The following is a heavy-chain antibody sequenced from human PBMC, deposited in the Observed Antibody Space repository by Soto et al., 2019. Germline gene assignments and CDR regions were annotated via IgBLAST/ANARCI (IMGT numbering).Heavy chain of an antibody. Sequence: LRLSCAASGFTFSSYGMHWVRQAPGKGLEWVAVISYDGSNKYYADSVKGRFTISRDNSKNTLYLQMNSLRAEDTAVYYCANGATISFYWGQGTLVTVSS. CDR1: GFTFSSYG. CDR3: ANGATISFY. CDR2: ISYDGSNK. J-gene: IGHJ4*02. V-gene: IGHV3-30*18. D-gene: IGHD1-26*01.